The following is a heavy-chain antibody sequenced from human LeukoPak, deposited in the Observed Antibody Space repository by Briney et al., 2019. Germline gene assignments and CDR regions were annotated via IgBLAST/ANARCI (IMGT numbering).Heavy chain of an antibody. V-gene: IGHV3-53*01. CDR2: IYSGGST. D-gene: IGHD2-2*01. J-gene: IGHJ4*02. CDR3: VREGLECSGSSCQRAAFDY. Sequence: QPGGSLRLSCAASGFTVSSNYMSWVRQAPGKGLEWVSVIYSGGSTYYADSVKGRFTISRDNSKNTLYLQMNSLRAEDTAVYYCVREGLECSGSSCQRAAFDYWGQGTLVTVSS. CDR1: GFTVSSNY.